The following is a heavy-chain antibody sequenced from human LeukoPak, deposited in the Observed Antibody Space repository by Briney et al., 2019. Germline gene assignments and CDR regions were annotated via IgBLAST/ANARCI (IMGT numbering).Heavy chain of an antibody. J-gene: IGHJ4*02. D-gene: IGHD2/OR15-2a*01. CDR3: ARAPVLYYFDF. CDR1: GGSISTYY. V-gene: IGHV4-59*01. Sequence: SETLSLTCTVPGGSISTYYWSWIRQPPGKGLEWIGYIYDSGSTSYDPSLKSRVTISVDTSKNQFSLKLTSVTAADSAVYYCARAPVLYYFDFWGQGTLVTVSS. CDR2: IYDSGST.